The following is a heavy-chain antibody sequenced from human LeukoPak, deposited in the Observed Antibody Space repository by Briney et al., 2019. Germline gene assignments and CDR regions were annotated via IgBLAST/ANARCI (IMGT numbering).Heavy chain of an antibody. Sequence: GGSLRLSCAASGFTFSSYAMSWVRQAPGKGLEWVSTISSSGGSTYFADSVKGRFTISRDNAKNSLYLQMNSLRAEDTAVYYCAREAAAGGLFDYWGQGTLVTVSS. V-gene: IGHV3-23*01. CDR1: GFTFSSYA. D-gene: IGHD6-13*01. CDR3: AREAAAGGLFDY. J-gene: IGHJ4*02. CDR2: ISSSGGST.